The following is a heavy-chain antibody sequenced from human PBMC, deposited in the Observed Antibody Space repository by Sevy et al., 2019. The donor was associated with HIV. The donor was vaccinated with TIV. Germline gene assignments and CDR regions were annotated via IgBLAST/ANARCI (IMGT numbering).Heavy chain of an antibody. CDR2: VYQSGST. J-gene: IGHJ3*02. CDR1: DFSIRSGYY. D-gene: IGHD2-15*01. Sequence: SETLSLTCAVSDFSIRSGYYWAWIRQPPGMGLEWIGGVYQSGSTHYNPSLKSRVTISVDTSKTHFSLKLDSVTAADTAVYYCARQGYFYTDAFDIWGQGTMVTVSS. CDR3: ARQGYFYTDAFDI. V-gene: IGHV4-38-2*01.